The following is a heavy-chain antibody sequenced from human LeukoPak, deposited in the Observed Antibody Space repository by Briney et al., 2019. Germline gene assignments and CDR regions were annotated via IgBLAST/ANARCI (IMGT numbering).Heavy chain of an antibody. CDR2: IYYSGST. V-gene: IGHV4-39*07. J-gene: IGHJ2*01. CDR3: ARDFKSGYYDFWSGYYETGWYFDL. Sequence: SETLSLTCTVSGCSISSSSYYWGWIRQPPGKGLEWLGSIYYSGSTYSYTSLKSRVNISVDTSKNQFSLKLSSVTAEDTAVYYCARDFKSGYYDFWSGYYETGWYFDLWGRGTLVTVSS. CDR1: GCSISSSSYY. D-gene: IGHD3-3*01.